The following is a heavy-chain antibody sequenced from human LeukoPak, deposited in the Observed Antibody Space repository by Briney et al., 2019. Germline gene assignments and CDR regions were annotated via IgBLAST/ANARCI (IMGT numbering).Heavy chain of an antibody. D-gene: IGHD2-21*02. CDR3: ARGDPGAFDI. V-gene: IGHV3-48*04. CDR2: ISSSSSSI. Sequence: GGSLRLSCAASGFTFSSYNMNWVRQAPGKGLVWGSYISSSSSSIYYADSVKGRFTISRDNAKNSLYLQMNSLRAEDTAVHYCARGDPGAFDIWGQGTMVTVSS. J-gene: IGHJ3*02. CDR1: GFTFSSYN.